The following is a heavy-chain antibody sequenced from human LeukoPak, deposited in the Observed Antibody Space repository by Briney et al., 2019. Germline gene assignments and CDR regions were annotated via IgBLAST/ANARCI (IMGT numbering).Heavy chain of an antibody. J-gene: IGHJ5*02. CDR3: ARAVGGSGPNWFDP. V-gene: IGHV3-30-3*01. CDR2: ISSDGSNK. CDR1: GFTFSSYA. Sequence: GGSLRLSCAASGFTFSSYAMHWVRQAPGKGLEWVAVISSDGSNKYYADSVKGRFTISRDNSKNTLYLQMNSLRAEDTAVYYCARAVGGSGPNWFDPWGQGTLVTVSS. D-gene: IGHD2-15*01.